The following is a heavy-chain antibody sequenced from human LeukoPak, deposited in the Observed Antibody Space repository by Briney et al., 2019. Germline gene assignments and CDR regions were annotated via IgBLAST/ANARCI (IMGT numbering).Heavy chain of an antibody. J-gene: IGHJ5*02. D-gene: IGHD2-2*01. CDR2: ISGSGGST. Sequence: GGSLRLSCAASGLTFSSYTMSWVRQAPGKGLEWVSAISGSGGSTYYADSVKGRFTISRDNSKNTLYLQMNSLRAEDTAVYYCAKAGYCSSTSCYLNWFDPWGQGTLVTVSS. CDR1: GLTFSSYT. CDR3: AKAGYCSSTSCYLNWFDP. V-gene: IGHV3-23*01.